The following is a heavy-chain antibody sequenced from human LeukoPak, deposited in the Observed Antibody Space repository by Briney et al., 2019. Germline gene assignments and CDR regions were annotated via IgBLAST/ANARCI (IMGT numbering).Heavy chain of an antibody. CDR2: IYYIGTT. CDR3: ARLGSGSHDY. Sequence: QVQLQESGPGLVKPSETLSLTCSVSGGSINSHYWSWMRQPPAKGLEWIAYIYYIGTTNYNPSLQSRVTISIDTSKNQISLKLTSVTAADTAVYYCARLGSGSHDYWGRGTLVTVSS. D-gene: IGHD3-10*01. CDR1: GGSINSHY. V-gene: IGHV4-59*08. J-gene: IGHJ4*02.